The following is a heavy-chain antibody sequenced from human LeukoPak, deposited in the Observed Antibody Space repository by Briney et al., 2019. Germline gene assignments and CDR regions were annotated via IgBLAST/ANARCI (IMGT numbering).Heavy chain of an antibody. CDR1: GFTFSGSA. CDR2: IRSKANSYAT. V-gene: IGHV3-73*01. J-gene: IGHJ4*02. D-gene: IGHD3-22*01. Sequence: GGSLTLSCAASGFTFSGSAMHWVRQASGKGLEWVGRIRSKANSYATAYAASVKGRFTISRDDSKNTAYLQMNSLKTEDTAVYYCTSGDYFDTYAYYKSWGQGTLVTVSS. CDR3: TSGDYFDTYAYYKS.